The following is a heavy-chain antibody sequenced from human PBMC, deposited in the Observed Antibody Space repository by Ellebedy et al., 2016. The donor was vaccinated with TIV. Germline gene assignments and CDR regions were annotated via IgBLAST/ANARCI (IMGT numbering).Heavy chain of an antibody. CDR2: ISAYSGNT. CDR3: ARGYYNGSGKVDYYYGMDV. V-gene: IGHV1-18*01. D-gene: IGHD3-10*01. J-gene: IGHJ6*02. Sequence: AASVKVSCKASGYTFSNYGISWVRQAPGQGLDWMGWISAYSGNTNYAQKFQGRVTMTTDTSTDTGYMELRSLRSDDTAVYYCARGYYNGSGKVDYYYGMDVWGQGTTVTVSS. CDR1: GYTFSNYG.